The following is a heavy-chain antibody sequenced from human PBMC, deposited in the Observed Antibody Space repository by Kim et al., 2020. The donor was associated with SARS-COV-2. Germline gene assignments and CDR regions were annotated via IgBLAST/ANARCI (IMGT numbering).Heavy chain of an antibody. CDR1: GFTFSSYD. CDR2: IGTAGDK. CDR3: ARGGSGSTWYYYYGMDV. V-gene: IGHV3-13*01. Sequence: GGSLRLSCAASGFTFSSYDMHWVRQATGKGLEWVSAIGTAGDKYYPGSVKGRFTISRENAKNSLYLQMNSLRAGDTAVYYCARGGSGSTWYYYYGMDVWGQGTTVTVSS. J-gene: IGHJ6*02. D-gene: IGHD3-3*01.